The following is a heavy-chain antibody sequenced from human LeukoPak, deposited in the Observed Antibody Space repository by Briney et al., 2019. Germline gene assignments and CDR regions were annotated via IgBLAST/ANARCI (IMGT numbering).Heavy chain of an antibody. CDR2: IRTKGSGATT. CDR1: GFFFGDFA. V-gene: IGHV3-49*04. J-gene: IGHJ4*02. Sequence: GGSLRPSCTTSGFFFGDFAMSWVRQAPGKGLEWVGFIRTKGSGATTDYSASVRGRFTISRDDSKSIAYLQMNSLKPEDTAVYYCARDWSPKKVVDFWGQGTLVTVSS. CDR3: ARDWSPKKVVDF. D-gene: IGHD3-3*01.